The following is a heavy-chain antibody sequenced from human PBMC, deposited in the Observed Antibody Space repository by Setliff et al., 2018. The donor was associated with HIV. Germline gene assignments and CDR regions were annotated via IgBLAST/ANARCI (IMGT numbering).Heavy chain of an antibody. CDR2: MNPDSGNT. V-gene: IGHV1-8*02. CDR3: ARGKVLRGNILYY. Sequence: ASVKVSCKASGYTFINSDIYWVRQTTGQGLEWMGWMNPDSGNTGYAPKFQGRVTMTRNTSISTAYMDLSSLRSEETAVYYCARGKVLRGNILYYWGQGTLVTVSS. CDR1: GYTFINSD. J-gene: IGHJ4*02. D-gene: IGHD2-8*01.